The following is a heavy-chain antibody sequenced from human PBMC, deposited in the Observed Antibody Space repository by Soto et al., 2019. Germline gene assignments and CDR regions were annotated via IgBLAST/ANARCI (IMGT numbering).Heavy chain of an antibody. CDR3: ARQFDYETSGYYYAY. CDR1: GGTFNKYA. Sequence: SVKVSCKAAGGTFNKYAIDWVRQVPGQGLEWMGGIVPLFGTANYAQKFQGRVTITADEATNTAYMELRSLRSEDTTVYYCARQFDYETSGYYYAYWGQGSLVTVSS. V-gene: IGHV1-69*13. CDR2: IVPLFGTA. J-gene: IGHJ4*02. D-gene: IGHD3-22*01.